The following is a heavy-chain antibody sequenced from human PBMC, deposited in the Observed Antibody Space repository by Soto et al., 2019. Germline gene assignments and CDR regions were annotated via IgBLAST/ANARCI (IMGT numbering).Heavy chain of an antibody. CDR1: GFSFSSYA. J-gene: IGHJ4*02. D-gene: IGHD4-4*01. Sequence: GGSLRLSCEASGFSFSSYAMIWVRQAPGKGLEWVSVISGSGGSSYFADSVKGRFTTSRDNSKNMLYLEMSSLRAEDTAIYFCAKGSIEYSASIDYWGQGTLVTVSS. V-gene: IGHV3-23*01. CDR2: ISGSGGSS. CDR3: AKGSIEYSASIDY.